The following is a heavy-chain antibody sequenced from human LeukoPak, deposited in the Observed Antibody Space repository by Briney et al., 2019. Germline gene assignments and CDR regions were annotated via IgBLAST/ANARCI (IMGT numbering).Heavy chain of an antibody. J-gene: IGHJ4*02. CDR2: ITGSGGST. CDR3: ARELFDFDY. D-gene: IGHD3-10*01. Sequence: GGSLRLSCAPSGFTFDNFAMTWVRQAPGKGLAWVAEITGSGGSTYYADCVKGRFTISRDYSKNALSLQINSLRAEDTAIFYCARELFDFDYWGQGTLVTVSS. CDR1: GFTFDNFA. V-gene: IGHV3-23*01.